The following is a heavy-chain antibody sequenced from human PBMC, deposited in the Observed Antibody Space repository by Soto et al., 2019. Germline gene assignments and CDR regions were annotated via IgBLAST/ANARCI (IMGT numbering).Heavy chain of an antibody. J-gene: IGHJ6*03. Sequence: QVQLVESGGGVVQPGRSLRLSCAASGFTFSSYGMHWVRQAPGKGLEWVAVIWYDGSNKYYADSVKGRFTISRDNSRDTLYLQMNSLRVEDTAVYYCARDLGPVHGGKWVRGDYYMDVWGKGTTVTVSS. D-gene: IGHD5-12*01. V-gene: IGHV3-33*01. CDR1: GFTFSSYG. CDR2: IWYDGSNK. CDR3: ARDLGPVHGGKWVRGDYYMDV.